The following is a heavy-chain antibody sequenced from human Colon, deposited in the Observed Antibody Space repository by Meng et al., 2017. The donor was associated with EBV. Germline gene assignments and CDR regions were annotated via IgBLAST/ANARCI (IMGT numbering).Heavy chain of an antibody. V-gene: IGHV7-4-1*02. CDR2: ISTNTGTP. D-gene: IGHD2/OR15-2a*01. J-gene: IGHJ5*02. CDR1: GYTVSTYT. Sequence: LVLMESEINKPGAAVTVSCKASGYTVSTYTINWVRQAHGRGLEWMGWISTNTGTPTYTQGFTGRFVFSLDTSVSTAYLQISSLKAEDTAVYYCARGGNFDPWGQGTLVTASS. CDR3: ARGGNFDP.